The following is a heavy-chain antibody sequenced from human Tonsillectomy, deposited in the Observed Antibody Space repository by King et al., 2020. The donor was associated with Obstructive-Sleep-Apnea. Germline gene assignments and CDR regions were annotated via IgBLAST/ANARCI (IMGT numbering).Heavy chain of an antibody. CDR1: GGSISSGGYY. V-gene: IGHV4-31*03. CDR3: ARDRRGYGDYPFDY. CDR2: IYYSGST. J-gene: IGHJ4*02. Sequence: VQLQESGPGPVKPSQTLSLTCTVSGGSISSGGYYWSWIRQHPGKGLEWIGYIYYSGSTYYNPSLKSRVTISVDTSKNQFSLKLSSVTAADTAVYYCARDRRGYGDYPFDYWGQGTLVTVSS. D-gene: IGHD4-17*01.